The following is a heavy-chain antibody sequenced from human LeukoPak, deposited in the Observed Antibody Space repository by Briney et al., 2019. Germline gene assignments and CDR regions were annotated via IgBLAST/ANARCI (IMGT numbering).Heavy chain of an antibody. CDR3: AREKGGTIYYYYCMDV. CDR1: GYTFTNYG. J-gene: IGHJ6*02. Sequence: ASVKVSCKASGYTFTNYGISWVRQAPGQGLEWMGWISAYNGNTNYAQKFQGRVTMTTDTYTSTAYMELRSLRSDDTAVYYCAREKGGTIYYYYCMDVWGQGTTVTVSS. V-gene: IGHV1-18*01. D-gene: IGHD1-14*01. CDR2: ISAYNGNT.